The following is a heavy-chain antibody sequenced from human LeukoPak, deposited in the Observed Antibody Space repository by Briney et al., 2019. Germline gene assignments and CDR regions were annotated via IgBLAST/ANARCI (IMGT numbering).Heavy chain of an antibody. D-gene: IGHD3-3*01. CDR1: GFTFSSYA. CDR2: ISGSGGST. J-gene: IGHJ4*02. Sequence: QAGGSLRLSCAASGFTFSSYAMSWVRQAPGKGLEWVSAISGSGGSTYYADSVKGRFTISRDNSKNTLYLQINSLRAEDTAVYYCAKRSTIFGVVTKEYFDYWGQGTLVTVSS. V-gene: IGHV3-23*01. CDR3: AKRSTIFGVVTKEYFDY.